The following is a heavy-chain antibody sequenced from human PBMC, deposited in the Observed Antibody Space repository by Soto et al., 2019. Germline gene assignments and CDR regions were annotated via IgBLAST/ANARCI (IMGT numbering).Heavy chain of an antibody. CDR3: AKAHGPDMLRLGDY. CDR1: GFTFSSYG. Sequence: GGSLRLSCAASGFTFSSYGMHWVRQAPGKGLEWVAVISYDGSNKYYADSVKGRFTISRDNSKNTLYLQMNSLRAEDTAVYYCAKAHGPDMLRLGDYWGQGTLVTVSS. D-gene: IGHD3-3*01. CDR2: ISYDGSNK. J-gene: IGHJ4*02. V-gene: IGHV3-30*18.